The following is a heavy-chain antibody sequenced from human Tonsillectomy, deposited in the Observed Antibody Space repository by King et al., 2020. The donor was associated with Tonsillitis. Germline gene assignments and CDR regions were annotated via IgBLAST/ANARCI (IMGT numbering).Heavy chain of an antibody. V-gene: IGHV3-23*04. Sequence: VQLVESGGGLVQPGGSLRLSCAASGLTFSSYAMSWVRQAPGKGLEWVSAIRSSGGSTHYADSVKGRFTISRDNSKNTLYLQMNSLRAEDTAVYYCAKQRFGRSGYQRYFDYWGQGTLVTVSS. D-gene: IGHD3-3*01. CDR2: IRSSGGST. J-gene: IGHJ4*02. CDR3: AKQRFGRSGYQRYFDY. CDR1: GLTFSSYA.